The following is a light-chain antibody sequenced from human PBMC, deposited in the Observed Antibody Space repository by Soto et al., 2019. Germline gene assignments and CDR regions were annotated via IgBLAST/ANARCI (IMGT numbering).Light chain of an antibody. CDR3: MQSLQTPPWT. J-gene: IGKJ1*01. Sequence: DIVMTQSPLSLPVTPGEPASISCRSSQRLLRTNGHTYLDWYLQMPGQSPQLLIYLTSIRASGVPDRFSGSGSGTEFTLKISKVEAEDVGVYYCMQSLQTPPWTFGPGTKVEFK. CDR2: LTS. V-gene: IGKV2-28*01. CDR1: QRLLRTNGHTY.